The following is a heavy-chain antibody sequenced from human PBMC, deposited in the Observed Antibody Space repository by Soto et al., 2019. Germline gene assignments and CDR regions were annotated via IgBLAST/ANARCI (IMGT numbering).Heavy chain of an antibody. CDR2: IKIKTDGGTT. J-gene: IGHJ4*02. Sequence: GGSLRLSCAASGFTFSNAWMSWVRQAPGKGLEWVGRIKIKTDGGTTDYAAPVKGRFTISRDDSKNTLYLQMNSLKTEDTAVYYCTTPNMTQANWGQGTLVTVSS. V-gene: IGHV3-15*01. CDR1: GFTFSNAW. CDR3: TTPNMTQAN.